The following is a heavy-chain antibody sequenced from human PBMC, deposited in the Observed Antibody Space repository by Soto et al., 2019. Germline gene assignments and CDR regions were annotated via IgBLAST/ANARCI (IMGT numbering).Heavy chain of an antibody. CDR2: IIPVFGTP. D-gene: IGHD2-2*01. Sequence: QVHLEQSGSEVKKSGSSVKVSCKASGNSFSSHAITWVRQAPGHGLEWMGGIIPVFGTPSYAQKFQGRVTITADKSPNTSYMELRSLRSEDTAVYYCARGGALSTSWYWGDGLDSWGQGTQVTVSS. J-gene: IGHJ4*02. V-gene: IGHV1-69*06. CDR1: GNSFSSHA. CDR3: ARGGALSTSWYWGDGLDS.